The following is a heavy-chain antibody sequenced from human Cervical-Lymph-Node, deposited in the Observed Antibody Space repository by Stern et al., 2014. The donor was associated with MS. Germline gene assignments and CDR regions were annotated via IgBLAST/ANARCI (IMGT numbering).Heavy chain of an antibody. CDR3: AKDGDYPGFLDAFDK. Sequence: VQLEESGGGVVQPGRSVRLSCAASGFTFSSNAMHWVRQAPGKGLEWVALISNDGSKRYFADSVKGRFAISRDNSKNTLHLQMNSLRAEDTAMYYCAKDGDYPGFLDAFDKWGQGTMVTVSS. J-gene: IGHJ3*02. CDR2: ISNDGSKR. D-gene: IGHD5-12*01. CDR1: GFTFSSNA. V-gene: IGHV3-30*18.